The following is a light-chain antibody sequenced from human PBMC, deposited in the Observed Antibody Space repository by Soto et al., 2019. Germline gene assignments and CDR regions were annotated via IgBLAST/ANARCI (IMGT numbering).Light chain of an antibody. CDR3: QVWDSSSDRYV. CDR1: NIGSKS. Sequence: SYELTQPPSVSVAPGQTARITCGGNNIGSKSVHWYQQKPGQAPVLVVYDDSDRPSGIPERFSGSNSGNTATLTISRVEAGDEADYYCQVWDSSSDRYVFGTVTKVTVL. V-gene: IGLV3-21*02. J-gene: IGLJ1*01. CDR2: DDS.